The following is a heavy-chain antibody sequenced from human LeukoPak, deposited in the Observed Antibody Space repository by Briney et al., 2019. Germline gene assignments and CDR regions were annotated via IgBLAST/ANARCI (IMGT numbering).Heavy chain of an antibody. CDR2: IYYSGST. J-gene: IGHJ4*02. V-gene: IGHV4-59*01. Sequence: PSETLSLTCTVSGGSISSYYWSWIRQPPGKGLEWIGYIYYSGSTNCNPSLKSRVTISVDTSKNQFSLKLSSVTAADTAVYYCARGYYDYVWGSYRSNYFDYWGQGTLVTVSS. D-gene: IGHD3-16*02. CDR1: GGSISSYY. CDR3: ARGYYDYVWGSYRSNYFDY.